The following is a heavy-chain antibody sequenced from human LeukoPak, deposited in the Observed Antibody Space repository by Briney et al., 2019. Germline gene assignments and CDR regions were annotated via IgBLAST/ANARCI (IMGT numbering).Heavy chain of an antibody. D-gene: IGHD2-8*01. V-gene: IGHV1-18*01. CDR3: ARDMLAVPSNWFDP. CDR1: GYTFSSYG. J-gene: IGHJ5*02. Sequence: GASVKVSCKASGYTFSSYGISWVRQAPGQGLEWMGWISAYNGNTDYAQNLRGRVTMTTDTSTSTAYMGLRSLRSEDTAVYFCARDMLAVPSNWFDPWGQGTLVTVSS. CDR2: ISAYNGNT.